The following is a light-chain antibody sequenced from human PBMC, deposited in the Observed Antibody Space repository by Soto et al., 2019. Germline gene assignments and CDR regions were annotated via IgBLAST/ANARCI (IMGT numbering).Light chain of an antibody. CDR3: SVFTSSSTWV. CDR1: SSDVGDYEH. CDR2: DVT. Sequence: QSVLTQPPSVSGSPGQSVTISCTVTSSDVGDYEHVSWYQQAPGTAPKLIIFDVTNRPSGVPDRFSGSKSGNTPSLTIFGLQAEDEADYYCSVFTSSSTWVFGGGTKVTVL. V-gene: IGLV2-18*01. J-gene: IGLJ3*02.